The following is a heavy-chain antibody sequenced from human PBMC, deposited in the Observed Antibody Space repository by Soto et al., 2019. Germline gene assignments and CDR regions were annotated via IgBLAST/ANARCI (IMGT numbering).Heavy chain of an antibody. V-gene: IGHV4-31*03. J-gene: IGHJ5*02. Sequence: SETLSLTCTVSGGSISSGGYYWTWIRQHPGKGLEWIGYIYYSGSTYYNPSLKSRVTISVDTSKNQFSLKLSSVTAADTAVYYCAKDRVPSIVVVVAATDWFDPWGQGTLVTVSS. D-gene: IGHD2-15*01. CDR2: IYYSGST. CDR3: AKDRVPSIVVVVAATDWFDP. CDR1: GGSISSGGYY.